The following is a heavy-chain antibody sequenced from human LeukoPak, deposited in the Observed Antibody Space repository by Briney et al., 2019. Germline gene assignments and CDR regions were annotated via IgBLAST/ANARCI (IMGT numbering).Heavy chain of an antibody. CDR1: GGSISSYY. Sequence: SETLSLTCTVSGGSISSYYWSWIRQPPGKGLEWIGYIYYSGSTYYNPSLKSRVTISVDTSKNQFSLKLNSVTAADTAVYYCARDLGTEYQLLDSNWFDPWGLGTLVTVSS. CDR3: ARDLGTEYQLLDSNWFDP. V-gene: IGHV4-59*12. CDR2: IYYSGST. D-gene: IGHD2-2*01. J-gene: IGHJ5*02.